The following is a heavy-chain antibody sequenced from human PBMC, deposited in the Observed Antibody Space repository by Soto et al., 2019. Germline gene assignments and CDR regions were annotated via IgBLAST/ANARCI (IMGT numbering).Heavy chain of an antibody. CDR2: IKQDGSEK. J-gene: IGHJ6*03. V-gene: IGHV3-7*01. Sequence: HPGGSLRVSGSASGFAFSCYFMSWFRQATEKGLEWVANIKQDGSEKYYGDSVKGRFTIYRDNAKNSLYLQMNSLRAEDTAVYYCATEELELHFEEYYYYYYYMDVWGKGPTVTVSS. D-gene: IGHD1-7*01. CDR3: ATEELELHFEEYYYYYYYMDV. CDR1: GFAFSCYF.